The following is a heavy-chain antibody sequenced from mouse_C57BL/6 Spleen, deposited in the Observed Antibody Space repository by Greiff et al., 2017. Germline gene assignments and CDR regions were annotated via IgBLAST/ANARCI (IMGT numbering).Heavy chain of an antibody. J-gene: IGHJ1*03. CDR2: IWSDGST. CDR3: ARHMDDYDVGYFDV. Sequence: VQLQQSGPGLVAPSQSLSITCTVSGFSLTSFGVHWVRQPPGKGLEWLVVIWSDGSTTYNSALKSRLSISKDNSKSQVFLKMNSLQTDDTAMYYCARHMDDYDVGYFDVWGTGTTVTVSS. D-gene: IGHD2-4*01. CDR1: GFSLTSFG. V-gene: IGHV2-6-1*01.